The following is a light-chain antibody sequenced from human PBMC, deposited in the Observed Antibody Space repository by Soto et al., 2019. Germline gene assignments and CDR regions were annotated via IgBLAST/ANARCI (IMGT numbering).Light chain of an antibody. Sequence: EILMTQSPATLSVSPGERATLSCRATQTANNKVVWYQHKPGQAPRLLIYGASTRATGIPARFSGSGSGTEFTLSISSLQYEDFAVYYCQQYNSWPPITFGQGTRLEIK. CDR1: QTANNK. CDR2: GAS. V-gene: IGKV3-15*01. CDR3: QQYNSWPPIT. J-gene: IGKJ5*01.